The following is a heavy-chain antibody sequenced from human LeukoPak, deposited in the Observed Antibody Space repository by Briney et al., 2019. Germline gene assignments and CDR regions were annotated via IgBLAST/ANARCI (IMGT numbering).Heavy chain of an antibody. CDR1: GFSFSDYS. CDR2: IRSKGYGGTT. V-gene: IGHV3-49*04. Sequence: PGRSLRLSCTASGFSFSDYSLSWVRQAPGKGLEWVGLIRSKGYGGTTEYAASVKGRFTISRDDSKSIAYLEMNSLKTEDTAVYYCTRGPSRGTYDYWGQGTLVTVSS. J-gene: IGHJ4*02. D-gene: IGHD1-26*01. CDR3: TRGPSRGTYDY.